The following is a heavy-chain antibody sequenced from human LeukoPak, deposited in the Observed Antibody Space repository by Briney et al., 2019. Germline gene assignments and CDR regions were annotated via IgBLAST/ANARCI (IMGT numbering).Heavy chain of an antibody. CDR3: ARGGDYGDYDY. D-gene: IGHD4-17*01. CDR1: GGSISSSSYY. CDR2: IYYSGST. V-gene: IGHV4-39*07. Sequence: SETLSLTCTVSGGSISSSSYYWGWIRQPPGKGLEWIGSIYYSGSTYYNPSLKSRVTISVDTSKNQFSLKLSSVTAADTAVYYRARGGDYGDYDYWGQGTLVAVSS. J-gene: IGHJ4*02.